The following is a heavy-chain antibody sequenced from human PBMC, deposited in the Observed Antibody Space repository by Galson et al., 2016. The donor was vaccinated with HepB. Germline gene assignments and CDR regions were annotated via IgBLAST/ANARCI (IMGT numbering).Heavy chain of an antibody. CDR3: ARGSYGSGTYSHFDK. Sequence: SLRLSCATSGFTFSDYYMNWLRQAPGKGLEWVSYISDSDSSVSYSDSVKGRFTISRDNARNSLYLQMNSLRADDTAVYYCARGSYGSGTYSHFDKWGQGTLVTVSS. CDR1: GFTFSDYY. J-gene: IGHJ4*02. CDR2: ISDSDSSV. D-gene: IGHD3-10*01. V-gene: IGHV3-11*01.